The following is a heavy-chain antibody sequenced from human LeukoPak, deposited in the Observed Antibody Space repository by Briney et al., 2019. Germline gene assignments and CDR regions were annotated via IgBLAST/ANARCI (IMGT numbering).Heavy chain of an antibody. D-gene: IGHD2-15*01. Sequence: GGSLRLSCAASGFTFSSYWMHWVRQAPGKGLEWVSRINSDGSSTSYADSVKGRFTISRDNAKNTLYLQMNSLRAEDTSVYYCAKSGLNRFDYWGQGTLVTVSS. CDR3: AKSGLNRFDY. CDR1: GFTFSSYW. V-gene: IGHV3-74*01. J-gene: IGHJ4*02. CDR2: INSDGSST.